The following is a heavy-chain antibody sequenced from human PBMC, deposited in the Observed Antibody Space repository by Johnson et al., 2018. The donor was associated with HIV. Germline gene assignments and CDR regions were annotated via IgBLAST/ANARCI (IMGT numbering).Heavy chain of an antibody. J-gene: IGHJ3*02. D-gene: IGHD3-3*01. CDR2: IWYDGSNK. V-gene: IGHV3-30*04. Sequence: QVQLVESGGGVVQPGRSLRLSCAASGFTFSSYAMHWVRQAPGKGLEWVAVIWYDGSNKYYADSVKGRFTISRDNSKHTLYLQMNSLRAEDTAVYYCASGVVTLSFDIWGQGTMVTVSS. CDR3: ASGVVTLSFDI. CDR1: GFTFSSYA.